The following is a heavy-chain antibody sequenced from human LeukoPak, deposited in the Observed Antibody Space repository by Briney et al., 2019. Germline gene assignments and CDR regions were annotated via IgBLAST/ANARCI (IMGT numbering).Heavy chain of an antibody. D-gene: IGHD3-10*01. CDR2: INPSGGST. Sequence: ASVKVSCTASGYTFTSYYMHWVRQAPGQGLEWMGIINPSGGSTSYAQKFQGRVTMTRDTSTSTVYMELSSLRSEDTAVYYCARAPIYGSGSSTVDYWGQGTLVIVSS. V-gene: IGHV1-46*01. J-gene: IGHJ4*02. CDR1: GYTFTSYY. CDR3: ARAPIYGSGSSTVDY.